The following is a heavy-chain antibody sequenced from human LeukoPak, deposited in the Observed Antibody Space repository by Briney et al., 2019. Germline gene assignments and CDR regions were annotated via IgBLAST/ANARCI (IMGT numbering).Heavy chain of an antibody. V-gene: IGHV1-8*03. J-gene: IGHJ4*02. CDR3: ARPMYCGGDCYSHPQDY. CDR1: GYTFTSYD. D-gene: IGHD2-21*02. CDR2: MNPNSGNT. Sequence: GASVKVSCKASGYTFTSYDINWVRQATGQGLEWMGWMNPNSGNTGYAQKFQGRVTITADESTSTAYMELSSLRSEDTAVYYCARPMYCGGDCYSHPQDYWGQGTLVTVSP.